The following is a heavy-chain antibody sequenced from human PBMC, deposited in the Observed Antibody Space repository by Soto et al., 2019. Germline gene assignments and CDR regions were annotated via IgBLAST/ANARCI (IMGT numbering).Heavy chain of an antibody. CDR1: GYTFTSYA. J-gene: IGHJ6*02. Sequence: ASVKVSCKASGYTFTSYAMHWVRQAPGQRLEWMGWINAGNGNTKYSQKFQGRVTITRDTSASTAYMELSSLRSEDTAVYYCARVPTRQVSRYYYRMDVWGQGTTVTVSS. CDR2: INAGNGNT. D-gene: IGHD2-8*01. V-gene: IGHV1-3*01. CDR3: ARVPTRQVSRYYYRMDV.